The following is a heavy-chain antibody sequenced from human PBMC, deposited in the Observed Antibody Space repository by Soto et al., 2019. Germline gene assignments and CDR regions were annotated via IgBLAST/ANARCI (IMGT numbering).Heavy chain of an antibody. D-gene: IGHD2-15*01. Sequence: QVQLQESGPGLVKPSQTLSLTCTVSGGSITSGGYYWNWIRQHPGKGLEWIGYIYYSGSTYYNPSLQRLVTISADTSKHQCSLKLCSVTAADTAVYYCAREGGYCSGGGCYRHPHWGQGTLVTVSS. CDR3: AREGGYCSGGGCYRHPH. J-gene: IGHJ4*02. CDR2: IYYSGST. V-gene: IGHV4-31*01. CDR1: GGSITSGGYY.